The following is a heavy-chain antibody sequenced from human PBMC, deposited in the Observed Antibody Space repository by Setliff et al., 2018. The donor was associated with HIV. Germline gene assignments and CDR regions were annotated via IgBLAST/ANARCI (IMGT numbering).Heavy chain of an antibody. V-gene: IGHV4-59*12. D-gene: IGHD1-26*01. Sequence: SSETLSLTCTVSGGSISSYYWSWIRQPPGKGLEWIGYIYYSGTTNYNPSLKSRVAISVDTSKNHFSLRLDSMTAADTGIYYCVTRREMSWDFDNWGRGSMVTAPQ. CDR1: GGSISSYY. CDR2: IYYSGTT. CDR3: VTRREMSWDFDN. J-gene: IGHJ4*02.